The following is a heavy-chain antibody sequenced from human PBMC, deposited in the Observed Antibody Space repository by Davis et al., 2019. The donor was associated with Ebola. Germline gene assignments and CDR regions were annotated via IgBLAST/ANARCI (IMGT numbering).Heavy chain of an antibody. CDR1: GGSTRGHR. CDR2: VYHPATI. J-gene: IGHJ4*02. Sequence: SETLSLTCSVSGGSTRGHRWSWIRQTPGKGLEWLGYVYHPATINYNDALSGRVVMSLDTSKNHFSLKLRSVTAADTAVYYCARGLYPWELDYWGQGTLVTVSS. D-gene: IGHD1-1*01. CDR3: ARGLYPWELDY. V-gene: IGHV4-59*11.